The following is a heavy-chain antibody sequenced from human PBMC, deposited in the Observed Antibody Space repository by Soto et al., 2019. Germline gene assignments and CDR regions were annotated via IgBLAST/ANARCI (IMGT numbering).Heavy chain of an antibody. CDR3: ARVRSVYGDYDY. CDR2: ISAYNGNT. J-gene: IGHJ4*02. V-gene: IGHV1-18*01. Sequence: ASVKVSCKASGYTFTGYGISWVRQAPGQGLEWMGWISAYNGNTNYAQKLQGRVTMTTDTSTSTAYMELRSLRSDDTAVYYCARVRSVYGDYDYWGQGTLVTVSS. CDR1: GYTFTGYG. D-gene: IGHD4-17*01.